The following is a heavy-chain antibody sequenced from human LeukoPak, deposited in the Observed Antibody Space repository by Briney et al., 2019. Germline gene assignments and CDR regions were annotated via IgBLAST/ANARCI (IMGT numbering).Heavy chain of an antibody. CDR1: GFTLSSYE. V-gene: IGHV3-48*03. Sequence: PGGSLRLSCAASGFTLSSYEMNWVRQAPGKGLEWVSYISSSGSTIYYADSVKGRFTISRDNAKNSLYLQMNSLRAEDTAVYYFARSPDCSGGSCYSYYFDYWGQGTLVTVSS. CDR3: ARSPDCSGGSCYSYYFDY. CDR2: ISSSGSTI. J-gene: IGHJ4*02. D-gene: IGHD2-15*01.